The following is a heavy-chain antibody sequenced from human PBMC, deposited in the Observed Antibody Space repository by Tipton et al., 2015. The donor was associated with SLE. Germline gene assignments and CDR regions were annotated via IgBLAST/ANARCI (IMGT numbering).Heavy chain of an antibody. CDR1: GFTFDERA. CDR3: AKDQGPRYFDWNWFDP. J-gene: IGHJ5*02. CDR2: ISFDSGTT. D-gene: IGHD3-9*01. V-gene: IGHV3-9*01. Sequence: SLRLSCTASGFTFDERAMHWVRQAPGKGLEWVAGISFDSGTTGYADSVKGRFTISRDNAKNSLYLQMNSLRAEDTAFYYCAKDQGPRYFDWNWFDPWGQGTLVTVSP.